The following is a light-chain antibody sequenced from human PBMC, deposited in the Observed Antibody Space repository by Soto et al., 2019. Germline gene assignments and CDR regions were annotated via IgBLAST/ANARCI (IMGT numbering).Light chain of an antibody. CDR3: QQYGSSPWT. V-gene: IGKV3-20*01. Sequence: ETVLTQSPGTLSLSPGERATLFCRASQSFSSSYLAWYQQKPGQAPRLLIYAASSRATGIPDRFSGSGSGRDFALTISRLEPEDFAVYYCQQYGSSPWTFGQGTKVEIK. CDR1: QSFSSSY. J-gene: IGKJ1*01. CDR2: AAS.